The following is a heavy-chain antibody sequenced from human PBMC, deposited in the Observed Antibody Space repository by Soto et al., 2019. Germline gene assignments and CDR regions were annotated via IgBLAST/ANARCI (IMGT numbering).Heavy chain of an antibody. J-gene: IGHJ4*02. CDR3: ERGQITMVRGVILDY. CDR2: IYYSGST. Sequence: PSETLSLTCTVSGGSISSYYWSWIRQPPGKGLEWIGYIYYSGSTNYNPSLKSRVTISVDTSKNQFSLKLSSVTAADTAVYYCERGQITMVRGVILDYWGQGTLVTVSS. CDR1: GGSISSYY. V-gene: IGHV4-59*01. D-gene: IGHD3-10*01.